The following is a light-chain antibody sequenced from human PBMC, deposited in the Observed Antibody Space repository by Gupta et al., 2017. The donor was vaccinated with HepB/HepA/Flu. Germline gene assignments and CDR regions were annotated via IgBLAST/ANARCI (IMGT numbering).Light chain of an antibody. Sequence: QSALTQPRSVSGSPGQSVTISCTGTSSDVGGYNYVSWYQQHPGKAPKVMIYDVNKRPSGVPDRFSGSKSGNTASLTISGLQAEDEADYYCCSDAGTYTKVFGGGTKLTV. CDR1: SSDVGGYNY. CDR3: CSDAGTYTKV. J-gene: IGLJ2*01. CDR2: DVN. V-gene: IGLV2-11*01.